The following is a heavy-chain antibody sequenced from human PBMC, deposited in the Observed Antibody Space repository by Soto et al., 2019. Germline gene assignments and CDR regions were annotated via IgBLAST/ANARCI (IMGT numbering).Heavy chain of an antibody. D-gene: IGHD1-20*01. CDR2: IIPIFGTA. J-gene: IGHJ6*02. CDR1: GGTFSSYA. V-gene: IGHV1-69*12. Sequence: QVQLVQSGAEVKKPGSSVKVSCKASGGTFSSYAISWVRPAPGQGLEWLGGIIPIFGTANYAQKFQGRVTITADESTRKASMELSSLRSEDTAVYYWARRITGTVSYYAGMDVWGQGTTVTVSS. CDR3: ARRITGTVSYYAGMDV.